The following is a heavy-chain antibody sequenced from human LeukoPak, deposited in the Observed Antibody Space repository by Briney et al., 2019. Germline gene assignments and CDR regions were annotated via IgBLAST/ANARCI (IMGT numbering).Heavy chain of an antibody. CDR1: GFTFNQYW. CDR2: ISSDGTST. V-gene: IGHV3-74*01. Sequence: PGGSLRLSCEASGFTFNQYWMHWARQAPGKGLVWVSRISSDGTSTGYADSVKGRFTISRDNAKNSLYLQMNSLRAEDTAVYYCARDDLARYCSGGSCYSGYYYGMDVWGQGTTVTVSS. D-gene: IGHD2-15*01. J-gene: IGHJ6*02. CDR3: ARDDLARYCSGGSCYSGYYYGMDV.